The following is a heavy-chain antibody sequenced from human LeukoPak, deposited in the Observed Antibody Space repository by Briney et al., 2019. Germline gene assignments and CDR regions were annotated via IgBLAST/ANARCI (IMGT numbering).Heavy chain of an antibody. Sequence: SETLSLTCIVSGDSISSSSYYWGWIRQPPGKGLEWIASVYYSGSTYYNPSLNSRVTISVDTSKNQFSLKLSSVTAADTALYYCVREGMIVAVTPFDYWGQGTLVTVSS. J-gene: IGHJ4*02. CDR3: VREGMIVAVTPFDY. CDR1: GDSISSSSYY. CDR2: VYYSGST. V-gene: IGHV4-39*07. D-gene: IGHD3-22*01.